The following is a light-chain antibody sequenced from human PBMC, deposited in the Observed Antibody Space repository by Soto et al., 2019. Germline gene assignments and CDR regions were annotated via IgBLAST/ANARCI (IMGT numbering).Light chain of an antibody. CDR3: HQRQSWPRT. Sequence: EIVLTQSPGTLSLSPGERATLFCRASQSIATSQLAWYQQKPGQAPRLLIGASTRATGIPDRFSDSGSGTDFTLTISRLEPEDFAVYYCHQRQSWPRTFGQGTKVDI. CDR2: GAS. CDR1: QSIATSQ. V-gene: IGKV3-20*01. J-gene: IGKJ1*01.